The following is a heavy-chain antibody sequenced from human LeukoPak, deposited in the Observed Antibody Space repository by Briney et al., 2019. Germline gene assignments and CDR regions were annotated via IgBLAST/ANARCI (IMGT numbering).Heavy chain of an antibody. J-gene: IGHJ5*01. Sequence: GSSVTVSRMASVYSFSIYGINGVGPAPGRGVAWVGWINTDNGNTNYAQKVQGRVTMTTDTSTTTAYLELRSLRSDDTAVYYCARGANTHYDFWIGDSQKYNWFDSWGQRTLVTVSS. V-gene: IGHV1-18*01. D-gene: IGHD3-3*01. CDR3: ARGANTHYDFWIGDSQKYNWFDS. CDR2: INTDNGNT. CDR1: VYSFSIYG.